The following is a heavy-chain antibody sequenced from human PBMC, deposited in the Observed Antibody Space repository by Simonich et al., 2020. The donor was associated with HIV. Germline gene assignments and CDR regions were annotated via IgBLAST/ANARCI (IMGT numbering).Heavy chain of an antibody. Sequence: QVQLQQWGAGLLKPSETLSLTCAVYGGSFSGYYWSWIRQPPGKGLEWIGEINHSGITNYKSSLNSRATISVDKSKNQFSLKLSSVTVADTAIYYCARRDRELILYFDYWGQGNLVTVSS. CDR2: INHSGIT. CDR3: ARRDRELILYFDY. CDR1: GGSFSGYY. D-gene: IGHD3-3*01. J-gene: IGHJ4*02. V-gene: IGHV4-34*01.